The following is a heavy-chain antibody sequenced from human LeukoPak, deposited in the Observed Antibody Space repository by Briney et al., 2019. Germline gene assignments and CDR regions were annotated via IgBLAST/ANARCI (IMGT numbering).Heavy chain of an antibody. Sequence: PSETLSLTCAVYGGSFSGYYWGWNRQPPGKGLEWIGEINHSGSTNYKPSLKSRVTISVDTSKNQFSLKLSSVTAADTAVYYCARVFYYGSGSSPQHLYGMDVWGQGTTVTVSS. CDR1: GGSFSGYY. J-gene: IGHJ6*02. CDR3: ARVFYYGSGSSPQHLYGMDV. V-gene: IGHV4-34*01. CDR2: INHSGST. D-gene: IGHD3-10*01.